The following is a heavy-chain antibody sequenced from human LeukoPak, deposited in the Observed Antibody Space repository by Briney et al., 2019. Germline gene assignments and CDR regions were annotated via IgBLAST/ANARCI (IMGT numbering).Heavy chain of an antibody. V-gene: IGHV3-23*01. CDR1: GFTFSSHA. Sequence: PGGSLRLSCAASGFTFSSHAMAWVRQAPGKGLEWVSSIGGRSTSTYADSVKGRFAISRDNSKNTVYLQMNNLRADDTAVYHCARDPGVVAFHYLDYWGQGTLVTVSA. D-gene: IGHD3-3*01. CDR2: IGGRSTST. J-gene: IGHJ4*02. CDR3: ARDPGVVAFHYLDY.